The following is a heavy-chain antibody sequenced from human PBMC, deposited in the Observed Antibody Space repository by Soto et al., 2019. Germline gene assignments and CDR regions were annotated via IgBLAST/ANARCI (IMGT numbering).Heavy chain of an antibody. CDR1: GYTFTSYY. D-gene: IGHD2-15*01. J-gene: IGHJ6*02. CDR2: INPSGGST. Sequence: QVQLVQSGAEVKKPGASVKVSCKASGYTFTSYYMHWVRQAPGQGLEWMGIINPSGGSTSYAQKFPGRVTMTRDTSTSTVYMELSSLRSEDTAVYYCAREIGYCSGGSCYYYYGMDVWGQGTTVTVSS. V-gene: IGHV1-46*01. CDR3: AREIGYCSGGSCYYYYGMDV.